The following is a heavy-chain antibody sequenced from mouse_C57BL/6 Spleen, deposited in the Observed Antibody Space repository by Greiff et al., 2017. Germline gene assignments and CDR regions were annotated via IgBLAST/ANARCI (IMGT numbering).Heavy chain of an antibody. D-gene: IGHD2-3*01. CDR3: ARFTGYYGDSYFDY. CDR1: GYTFTSYW. J-gene: IGHJ2*01. CDR2: IDPSDSET. Sequence: QVQLQQPGAELVRPGSSVKLSCKASGYTFTSYWMHWVKQRPIQGLEWIGNIDPSDSETHYNQKFKDKATLTVDKSSSTAYMQLSSLTSEDSAVYYCARFTGYYGDSYFDYWGQGTTLTVSS. V-gene: IGHV1-52*01.